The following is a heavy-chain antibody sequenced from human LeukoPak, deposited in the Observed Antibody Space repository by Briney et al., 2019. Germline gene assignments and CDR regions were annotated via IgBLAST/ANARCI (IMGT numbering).Heavy chain of an antibody. CDR1: GYSISSGYY. D-gene: IGHD6-13*01. V-gene: IGHV4-38-2*02. CDR3: ARDTDETMGVGSSWSVGDAFDI. Sequence: SETLSLTCTVSGYSISSGYYWGWIRQPPGKGLEWIGSIYHSGSTYYNPSLKSRVTISVDTSKNQFSLKLSSVTAADTAVYYCARDTDETMGVGSSWSVGDAFDIWGQGTMVTVSS. CDR2: IYHSGST. J-gene: IGHJ3*02.